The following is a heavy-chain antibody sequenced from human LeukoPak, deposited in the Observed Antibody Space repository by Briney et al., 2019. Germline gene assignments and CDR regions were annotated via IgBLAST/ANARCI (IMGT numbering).Heavy chain of an antibody. CDR2: IYSGGST. V-gene: IGHV3-66*01. CDR1: GFTVSSNY. Sequence: PGGSLILSCAASGFTVSSNYMSWVRQAPGKGLEWVSVIYSGGSTYYADSVKGRFTISRDNSKNTLYLQMNSLRAEDTAVYYCARSYRGPTDYWGQGTLVTVSS. J-gene: IGHJ4*02. CDR3: ARSYRGPTDY. D-gene: IGHD3-10*01.